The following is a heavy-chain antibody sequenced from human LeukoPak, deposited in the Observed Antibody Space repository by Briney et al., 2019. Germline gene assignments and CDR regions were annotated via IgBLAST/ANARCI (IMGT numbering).Heavy chain of an antibody. Sequence: GSLRLSCAASGFTVSSNYMSWVRQPPGKGLEWIGSIYYSGSTYYNPSLKSRVTISVDTSKNQFSLKLSSVTAADTAVYYCARHPLAGATAPNYFDYWGQGTLVTVSS. CDR1: GFTVSSNY. CDR3: ARHPLAGATAPNYFDY. D-gene: IGHD6-25*01. CDR2: IYYSGST. V-gene: IGHV4-39*01. J-gene: IGHJ4*02.